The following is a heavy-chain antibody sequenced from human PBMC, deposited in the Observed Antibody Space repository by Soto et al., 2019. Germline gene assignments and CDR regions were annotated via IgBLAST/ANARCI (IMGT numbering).Heavy chain of an antibody. Sequence: PSETLSLTCTVSRASISYGGFSWSWIRQSPGKGLEWIGYISHLENTYFHPSFKSRLTMSIDRSRNQFSLNLSSVTAADRAVYYCVRGGGYDPFDYWGQGVLVTVSS. J-gene: IGHJ4*02. CDR1: RASISYGGFS. CDR3: VRGGGYDPFDY. CDR2: ISHLENT. V-gene: IGHV4-30-2*06. D-gene: IGHD5-12*01.